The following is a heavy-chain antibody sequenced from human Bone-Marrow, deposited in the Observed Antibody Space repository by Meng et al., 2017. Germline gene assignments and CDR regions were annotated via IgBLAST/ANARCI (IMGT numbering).Heavy chain of an antibody. CDR2: INDSGST. J-gene: IGHJ4*02. V-gene: IGHV4-34*01. CDR1: GGSFSGNY. D-gene: IGHD2-8*02. CDR3: ARHGTGGVLDY. Sequence: QVQLQQWGAGLLKPSETLSLTCAVFGGSFSGNYWSWIRQPPGKGLEWIGEINDSGSTYYNPSLKSRITISIDTSKNQFSLKLSSVTAADTAVYYCARHGTGGVLDYWGQGTLVTVSS.